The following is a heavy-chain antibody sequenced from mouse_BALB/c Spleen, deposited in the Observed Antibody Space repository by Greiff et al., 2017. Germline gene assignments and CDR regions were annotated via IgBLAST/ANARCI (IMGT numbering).Heavy chain of an antibody. D-gene: IGHD2-1*01. J-gene: IGHJ4*01. CDR3: ARWGYYGNYDAMDY. Sequence: EVKVVESGGGLVQPGGSRKLSCAASGFTFSSFGMHWVRQAPEKGLEWVAYISSGSSTIYYADTVKGRFTISRDNPKNTLFLQMTSLRSEDTAMYYCARWGYYGNYDAMDYWGQGTSVTVSS. V-gene: IGHV5-17*02. CDR1: GFTFSSFG. CDR2: ISSGSSTI.